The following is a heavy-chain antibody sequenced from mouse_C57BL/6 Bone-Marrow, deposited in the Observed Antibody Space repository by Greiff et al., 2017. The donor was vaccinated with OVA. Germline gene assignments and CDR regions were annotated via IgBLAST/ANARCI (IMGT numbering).Heavy chain of an antibody. Sequence: QVQLQQSGAELMKPGASVKLSCKATGYTFTGYWIEWVKQRSGHGLEWIGEILPGSGSTNYNENFKGKATFTADTSSNTVYMHISSLTSEDAAIYDCAREEDMGYTFDYWGRGTSLTVTA. J-gene: IGHJ2*03. V-gene: IGHV1-9*01. D-gene: IGHD2-2*01. CDR2: ILPGSGST. CDR1: GYTFTGYW. CDR3: AREEDMGYTFDY.